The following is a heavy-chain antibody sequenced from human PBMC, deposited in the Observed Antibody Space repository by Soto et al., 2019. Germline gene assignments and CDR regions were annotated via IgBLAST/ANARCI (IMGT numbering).Heavy chain of an antibody. V-gene: IGHV4-39*07. CDR3: ARIGLTSALL. J-gene: IGHJ4*02. D-gene: IGHD4-17*01. CDR1: GGSISSSSYY. CDR2: IYHSGST. Sequence: LSLTCTVSGGSISSSSYYWGWIRQPPGKGLEWIGSIYHSGSTYYNPSLKSRVTISVDRSKNQFSLKLSSVTAADTAVYFCARIGLTSALLWGQGTLVTVSS.